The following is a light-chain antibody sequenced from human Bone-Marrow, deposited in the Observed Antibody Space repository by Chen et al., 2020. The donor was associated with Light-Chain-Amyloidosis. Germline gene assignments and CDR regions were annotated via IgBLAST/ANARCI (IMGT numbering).Light chain of an antibody. CDR2: EDD. CDR1: SGSIDTNY. V-gene: IGLV6-57*01. CDR3: QSYQGSSQGV. J-gene: IGLJ3*02. Sequence: NFMLPQPHSVSDSPGKTVIISCTRSSGSIDTNYVQWYQQRPGSSPTTVIYEDDQRPSGVPDRFSGSIDRSSNSASLTISGLKTEDEADYYCQSYQGSSQGVFGGGTKLTVL.